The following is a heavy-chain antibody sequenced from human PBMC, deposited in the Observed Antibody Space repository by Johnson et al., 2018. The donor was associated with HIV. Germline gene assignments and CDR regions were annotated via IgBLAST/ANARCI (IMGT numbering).Heavy chain of an antibody. D-gene: IGHD5-24*01. CDR1: GFTFSSYA. V-gene: IGHV3-33*08. CDR3: ARATMSYKVWLQLSAAFDI. J-gene: IGHJ3*02. CDR2: IRYDGSEK. Sequence: QVQLVESGGGVVQPGRSLRLSCAASGFTFSSYAMHWVRQAPGKGLEWVAFIRYDGSEKYYVDSVKGRFTISRDNAKNSLYLQMNSLRAEDTAVYYCARATMSYKVWLQLSAAFDIWGQGTMVTVSS.